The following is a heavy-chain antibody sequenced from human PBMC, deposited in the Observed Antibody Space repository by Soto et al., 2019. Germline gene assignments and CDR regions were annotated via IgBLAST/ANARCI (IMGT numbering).Heavy chain of an antibody. CDR1: GVIVCSSY. V-gene: IGHV3-66*01. CDR3: TRGKAVAVPYNWFDP. Sequence: GGSLRLCCAASGVIVCSSYMSWVRQAPGKGLEWVAVIYSAGSTYYGDSVKGRFTISRDDSKSIAYLQMNSLKTEDTAVYYCTRGKAVAVPYNWFDPWGQGTLVTVSS. J-gene: IGHJ5*02. CDR2: IYSAGST. D-gene: IGHD6-19*01.